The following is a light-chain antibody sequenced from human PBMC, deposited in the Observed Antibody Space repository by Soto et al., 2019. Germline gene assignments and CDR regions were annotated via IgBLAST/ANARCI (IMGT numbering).Light chain of an antibody. V-gene: IGKV3-20*01. J-gene: IGKJ5*01. Sequence: EIVWTQPPGTLSLSPGERATLSCRASQTLSNSFIAWYQQKPGQAPRLLIYDTSSRATSVPDSYSASGSGTDFTLTISRLEPEDFAVFFCQQYGTTEIIFGQRTRLDIK. CDR3: QQYGTTEII. CDR2: DTS. CDR1: QTLSNSF.